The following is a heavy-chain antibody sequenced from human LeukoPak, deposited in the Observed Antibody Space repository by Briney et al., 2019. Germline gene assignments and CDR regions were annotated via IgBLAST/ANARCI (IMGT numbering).Heavy chain of an antibody. CDR1: GGSISSGSYY. J-gene: IGHJ5*02. Sequence: KPSQTLSLTCTVSGGSISSGSYYWNWIRQPAGKGLEWIGRIYTSGSTNYNPSLKSRVTISVDTSKNQFSLKLSSVTAADTAVYYCARRETMVRGVFPRQRWFDPWGQGTLVTVSS. D-gene: IGHD3-10*01. V-gene: IGHV4-61*02. CDR3: ARRETMVRGVFPRQRWFDP. CDR2: IYTSGST.